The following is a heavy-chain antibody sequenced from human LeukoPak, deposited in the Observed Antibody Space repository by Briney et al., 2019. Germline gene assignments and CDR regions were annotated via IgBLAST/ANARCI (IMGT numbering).Heavy chain of an antibody. D-gene: IGHD4-23*01. CDR3: ARQAGWSLARYYFDY. CDR1: GYSFTSYW. Sequence: ESLKISCKGSGYSFTSYWIGWVRQVPGKGLEWMGIIYPGDSDTRYSPSFQGQVTISADKSISTAYLQWSSLKASDTAMYYCARQAGWSLARYYFDYWGQGTLVTVSS. J-gene: IGHJ4*02. CDR2: IYPGDSDT. V-gene: IGHV5-51*01.